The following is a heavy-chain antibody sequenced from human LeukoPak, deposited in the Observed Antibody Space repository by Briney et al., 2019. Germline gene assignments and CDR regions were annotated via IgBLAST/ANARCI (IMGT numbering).Heavy chain of an antibody. CDR3: ARDGERTYYYGSGLGYFDY. V-gene: IGHV3-21*01. Sequence: GGTLRLSCAASGFTFSSYSMNWVRQAPGKGLEWVSSISSSSSYIYYADSVKGRFTISRDNAKNSLYLQMNSLRAEDTAVYYCARDGERTYYYGSGLGYFDYWGQGTLVTVSS. CDR1: GFTFSSYS. J-gene: IGHJ4*02. D-gene: IGHD3-10*01. CDR2: ISSSSSYI.